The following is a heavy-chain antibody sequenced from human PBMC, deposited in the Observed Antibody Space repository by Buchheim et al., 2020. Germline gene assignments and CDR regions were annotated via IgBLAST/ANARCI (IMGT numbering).Heavy chain of an antibody. J-gene: IGHJ4*02. CDR1: GYSFSNHW. CDR3: ATRNLRYSNFDY. CDR2: IYPGDSDT. Sequence: EVQLVQSGAEVKKTGESLKISCKGSGYSFSNHWIGWVRQMPGKGLEWMGIIYPGDSDTKYSPSFQGPVTFSAYKSISTAYPQWSSLKASDTAMYYCATRNLRYSNFDYWGQGTL. V-gene: IGHV5-51*01. D-gene: IGHD3-10*01.